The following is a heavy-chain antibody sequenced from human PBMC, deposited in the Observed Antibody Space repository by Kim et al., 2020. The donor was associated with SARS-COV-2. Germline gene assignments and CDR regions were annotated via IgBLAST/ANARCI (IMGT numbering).Heavy chain of an antibody. D-gene: IGHD2-21*02. J-gene: IGHJ2*01. CDR3: GRDLAGDPYSYVDL. V-gene: IGHV3-48*03. Sequence: YADVVKGRLTVTRDNAKETSYLQMNSLRVEDTAVYYCGRDLAGDPYSYVDLWGRGTQVTVSS.